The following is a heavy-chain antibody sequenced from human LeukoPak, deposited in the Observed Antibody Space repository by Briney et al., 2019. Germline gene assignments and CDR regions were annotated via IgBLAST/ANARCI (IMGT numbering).Heavy chain of an antibody. CDR1: GFTFDDYA. CDR3: AKVGVVVPAAMEGWFDP. V-gene: IGHV3-9*01. Sequence: GGSLRLSCAASGFTFDDYAMPWVRQAPGKGLEWVSGISWNSGSIGYADSVKGRFTISRDNAKNSLYLQMNSLRAEDTALYYCAKVGVVVPAAMEGWFDPWGQGTLVTVSS. D-gene: IGHD2-2*01. CDR2: ISWNSGSI. J-gene: IGHJ5*02.